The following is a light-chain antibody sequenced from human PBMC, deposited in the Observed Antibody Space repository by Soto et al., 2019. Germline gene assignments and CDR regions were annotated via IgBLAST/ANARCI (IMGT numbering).Light chain of an antibody. CDR3: QAWDSNTVV. J-gene: IGLJ2*01. CDR2: QDT. V-gene: IGLV3-1*01. Sequence: SYELTQPPSVSVSPGQTASITCSGHKLGDKYASWYQQKPGQSPVLLIYQDTKRPSGIPERFSGSNSGNTATLTISGTQAMDEADYYCQAWDSNTVVFGGGTKLTVL. CDR1: KLGDKY.